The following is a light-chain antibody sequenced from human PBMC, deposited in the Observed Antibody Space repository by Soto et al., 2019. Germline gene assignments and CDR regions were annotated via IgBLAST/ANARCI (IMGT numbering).Light chain of an antibody. J-gene: IGKJ3*01. CDR2: DAS. Sequence: EIVLTQSPGTLTLSPGQRATLPCRASPSFNSNYLVWYQQKPGQSPWLLISDASRRSTDIPDRFSGSGSGTDCTLTIIRLEPEEFAVYYFQQYVSSPVTFGPGTKVDVK. CDR1: PSFNSNY. CDR3: QQYVSSPVT. V-gene: IGKV3-20*01.